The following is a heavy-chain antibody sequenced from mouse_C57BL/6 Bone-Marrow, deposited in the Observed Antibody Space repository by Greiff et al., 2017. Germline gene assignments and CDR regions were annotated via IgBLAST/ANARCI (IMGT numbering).Heavy chain of an antibody. CDR1: GFSFNTYA. CDR2: IRSKSNNYAT. Sequence: EVQLQQSGGGLVQPKGSLKLSCAASGFSFNTYAMNWVRQAPGKGLEWVARIRSKSNNYATYYADSVKDRFTISRDDSESMLYLQMNNLKTEDTAMYYCVRQGEPGEGYFDYWGQGTTLTVSS. D-gene: IGHD2-13*01. CDR3: VRQGEPGEGYFDY. J-gene: IGHJ2*01. V-gene: IGHV10-1*01.